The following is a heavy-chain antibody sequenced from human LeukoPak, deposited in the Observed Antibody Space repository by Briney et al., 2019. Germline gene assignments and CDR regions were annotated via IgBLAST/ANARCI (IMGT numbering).Heavy chain of an antibody. V-gene: IGHV1-69*05. D-gene: IGHD1-26*01. CDR2: IIPIFGTA. Sequence: ASVKVSCKASGGTFSSYAISWVRQAPGQGLEWMGGIIPIFGTANYAQKFQGRVTITTDESTSTAYMELSSLRSEDTAVYYCARDFGDSGSYSPFDAFDIWGQGTMVTVSS. CDR1: GGTFSSYA. J-gene: IGHJ3*02. CDR3: ARDFGDSGSYSPFDAFDI.